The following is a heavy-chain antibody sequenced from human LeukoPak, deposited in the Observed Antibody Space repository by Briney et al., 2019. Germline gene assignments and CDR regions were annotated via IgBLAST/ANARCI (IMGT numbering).Heavy chain of an antibody. CDR2: INAGNGNT. CDR1: GYTFTSYA. D-gene: IGHD6-19*01. J-gene: IGHJ4*02. CDR3: ARWAVAGTASPEYYFDY. Sequence: ASVKVSCKASGYTFTSYAMHWVRQAPGQRLEWMGWINAGNGNTKYSQKFQGRVTITRDTSASTAYMELSSLRSEDTAVYYCARWAVAGTASPEYYFDYWGQGTLVTVSS. V-gene: IGHV1-3*01.